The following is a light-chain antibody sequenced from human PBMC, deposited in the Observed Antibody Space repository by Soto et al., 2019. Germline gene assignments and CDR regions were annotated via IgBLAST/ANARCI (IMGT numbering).Light chain of an antibody. CDR3: QYRSSWPHFT. CDR2: GAS. Sequence: VLTQSPASLSLSPGERATLSCTASQSIYNTVAWYQQSPALAPRLLIYGASSRATDIPARFKGSGSGTDFTVTIITLESEDSRVYYCQYRSSWPHFTVGQGNKLEIK. CDR1: QSIYNT. J-gene: IGKJ2*01. V-gene: IGKV3-11*01.